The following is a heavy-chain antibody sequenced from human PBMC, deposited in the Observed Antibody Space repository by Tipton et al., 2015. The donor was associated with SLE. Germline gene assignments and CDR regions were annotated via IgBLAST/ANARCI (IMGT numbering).Heavy chain of an antibody. V-gene: IGHV4-59*08. CDR2: IYYSGST. J-gene: IGHJ6*02. CDR3: ARIREIRWYAMDV. CDR1: GGSISSSY. D-gene: IGHD2-15*01. Sequence: GLVKPSETLSLSCSVSGGSISSSYWSWIRQPPGKGLEWIGYIYYSGSTNYNPSLKSRVTVSIDTSKNQFSLTLSSVTAADTALYYCARIREIRWYAMDVWGQGTTVIVSS.